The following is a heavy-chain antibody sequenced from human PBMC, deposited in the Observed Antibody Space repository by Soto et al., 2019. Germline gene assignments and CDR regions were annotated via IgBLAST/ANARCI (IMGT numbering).Heavy chain of an antibody. CDR3: ARGGAMGVDY. V-gene: IGHV3-74*01. Sequence: VGSLRLSCTASGFTFNNKWMHWVRQAPGKGLVWLSRIDGAAATTNYADSAKGRFTISRDNAKNIVFLHVNGLTDEDTAVYYCARGGAMGVDYWGQGTLVTVSS. J-gene: IGHJ4*02. D-gene: IGHD1-26*01. CDR2: IDGAAATT. CDR1: GFTFNNKW.